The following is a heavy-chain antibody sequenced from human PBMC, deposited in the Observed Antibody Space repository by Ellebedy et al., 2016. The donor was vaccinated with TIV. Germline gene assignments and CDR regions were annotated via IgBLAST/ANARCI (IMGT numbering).Heavy chain of an antibody. J-gene: IGHJ3*02. V-gene: IGHV1-8*01. CDR1: GYTFTSYD. CDR2: MNPNSGNT. CDR3: ARAGVGVTFVLSAFDI. Sequence: AASVKVSCKASGYTFTSYDINWVRQATGQGLEWMGWMNPNSGNTGYAQKFQGRVTITRDTSASTAYMEMSSLRSEDTAVYYCARAGVGVTFVLSAFDIWGQGTMVTVSS. D-gene: IGHD1-26*01.